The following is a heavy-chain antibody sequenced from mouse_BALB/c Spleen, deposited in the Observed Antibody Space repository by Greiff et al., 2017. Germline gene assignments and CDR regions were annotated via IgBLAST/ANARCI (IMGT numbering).Heavy chain of an antibody. J-gene: IGHJ3*01. Sequence: VQLQQSGGDLVKPGGSLKLSCAASGFTFSSYGMSWVRQTPDKRLEWVATISSGGSYTYYPDSVKGRFTISRDNAKNTLYLQMSSLKSEDTAMYYCARKYYDYDAAWFAYWGQGTLVTVSA. V-gene: IGHV5-6*01. D-gene: IGHD2-4*01. CDR1: GFTFSSYG. CDR2: ISSGGSYT. CDR3: ARKYYDYDAAWFAY.